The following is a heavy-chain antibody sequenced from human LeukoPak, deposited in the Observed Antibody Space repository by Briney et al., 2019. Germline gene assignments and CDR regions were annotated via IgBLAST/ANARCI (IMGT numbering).Heavy chain of an antibody. J-gene: IGHJ3*02. CDR2: INHSGST. D-gene: IGHD2/OR15-2a*01. CDR3: ARLSSYPGHAFDI. CDR1: GGSFSGYY. V-gene: IGHV4-34*01. Sequence: PSETLSLTCAVYGGSFSGYYWSWIRQPPGKGLEWIGEINHSGSTNYNPSLKSRVTISVDTSKNQFSLKLSSVTAADTAVYYCARLSSYPGHAFDIWGQGTVVTVSS.